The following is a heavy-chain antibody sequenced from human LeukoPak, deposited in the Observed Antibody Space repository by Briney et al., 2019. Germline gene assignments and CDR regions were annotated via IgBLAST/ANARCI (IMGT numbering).Heavy chain of an antibody. V-gene: IGHV3-11*05. J-gene: IGHJ3*02. CDR1: GFTFSDYY. CDR2: ISSSSSYT. D-gene: IGHD1-26*01. Sequence: PGGSLRLSCAASGFTFSDYYMSWIRQAPGRGLEWVSYISSSSSYTNYADSVKGRFTISRDNAKNSLYLQMNSLRAEDTAVYYCAKDGVRGALDAFDIWGQGTMVTVSS. CDR3: AKDGVRGALDAFDI.